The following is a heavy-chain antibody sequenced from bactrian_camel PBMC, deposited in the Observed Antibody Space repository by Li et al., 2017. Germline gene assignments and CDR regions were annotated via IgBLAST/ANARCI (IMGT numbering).Heavy chain of an antibody. Sequence: HVQLVESGGDSVQAGGSLTLSCTAAGYRSSDYCMGWFRQTPGKEREGVAVIDSDGSDRYADAVKGRFTISKDNAEITLYLEMNSLKTEDTAMYYCTKDRGRAVVAGSFDSWGQGTQVTVS. D-gene: IGHD6*01. V-gene: IGHV3S1*01. CDR2: IDSDGSDR. J-gene: IGHJ6*01. CDR3: TKDRGRAVVAGSFDS. CDR1: GYRSSDYC.